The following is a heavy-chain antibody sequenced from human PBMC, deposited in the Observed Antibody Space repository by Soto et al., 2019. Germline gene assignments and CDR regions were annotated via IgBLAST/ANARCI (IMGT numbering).Heavy chain of an antibody. J-gene: IGHJ4*02. D-gene: IGHD3-22*01. CDR3: ARLATVTPIITFYHFDY. V-gene: IGHV4-31*03. CDR1: GASVSSKGYY. Sequence: QVQLQESGPGLVKPSQTLSLTCTVSGASVSSKGYYWTWVRQNPGQGLEWIGYIYYSGTTYYNPSLNSRVTISLDASNNQFSLNLSSVTSADTAFYYCARLATVTPIITFYHFDYWGQGTLVTVSS. CDR2: IYYSGTT.